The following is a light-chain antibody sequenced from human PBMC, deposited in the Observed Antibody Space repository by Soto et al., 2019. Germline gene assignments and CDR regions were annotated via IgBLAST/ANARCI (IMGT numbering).Light chain of an antibody. CDR1: SSDVGSYNL. J-gene: IGLJ2*01. V-gene: IGLV2-23*01. CDR2: DDT. CDR3: CSYAGSSTLV. Sequence: QSVRTQPASVSGSPGQSITISCTGTSSDVGSYNLVSWYQQHTGKAPKLMIYDDTKRPSGVSNRFSGSKSGNTASLTISGLQAEDEADYYCCSYAGSSTLVVGGGTKVTVL.